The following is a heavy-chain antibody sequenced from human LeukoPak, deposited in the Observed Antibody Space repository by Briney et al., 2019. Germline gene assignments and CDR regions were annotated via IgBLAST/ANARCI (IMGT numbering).Heavy chain of an antibody. CDR1: GFTFDDYA. CDR3: ARDTKFPTTVTTP. J-gene: IGHJ5*02. V-gene: IGHV3-9*01. Sequence: GGSLRLSCAASGFTFDDYAMHWVRQAPGKGLEWVSGISWNSGSIGYADSVKGRFTISRDNAKNSLYLQMNSLRAEDTAVYYCARDTKFPTTVTTPWGQGTLVTVSS. CDR2: ISWNSGSI. D-gene: IGHD4-17*01.